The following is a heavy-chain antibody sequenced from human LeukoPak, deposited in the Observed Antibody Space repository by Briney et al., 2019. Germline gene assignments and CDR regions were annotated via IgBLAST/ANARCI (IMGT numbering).Heavy chain of an antibody. CDR3: ARASVRGVIIQH. J-gene: IGHJ1*01. CDR1: GFTFSSYS. Sequence: GGSLRLSCAASGFTFSSYSMNWVRQAPGKGLEWVSYIGGSGSTIYYADSVKGRFTISRDNAKNSLYLQMNSLRAEDTAVYYCARASVRGVIIQHWGQGTLVTVSS. CDR2: IGGSGSTI. V-gene: IGHV3-48*04. D-gene: IGHD3-10*01.